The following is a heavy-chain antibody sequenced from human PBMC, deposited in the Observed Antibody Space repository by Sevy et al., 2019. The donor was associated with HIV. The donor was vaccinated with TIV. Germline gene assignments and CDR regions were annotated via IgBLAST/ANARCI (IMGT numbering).Heavy chain of an antibody. Sequence: SETLSLTCTVSGDSITNYYWSWIRQPPGKGLQWIGYHYYSGSTNYNPSLKSRVTISVDTSKNQISLKLSSVTAADTAVYYCARNSAYYYYGVDVSGPGTTVTVSS. CDR1: GDSITNYY. CDR3: ARNSAYYYYGVDV. D-gene: IGHD2-21*01. J-gene: IGHJ6*02. CDR2: HYYSGST. V-gene: IGHV4-59*01.